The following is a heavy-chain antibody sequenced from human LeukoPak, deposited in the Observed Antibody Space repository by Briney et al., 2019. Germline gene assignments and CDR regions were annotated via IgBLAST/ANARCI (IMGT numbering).Heavy chain of an antibody. CDR3: ARGRYDILTGYYYYSYAMDV. CDR2: TYYRSKWYK. V-gene: IGHV6-1*01. CDR1: GESVSSNSAA. D-gene: IGHD3-9*01. J-gene: IGHJ6*02. Sequence: SQTLSLTCAISGESVSSNSAAWHWIRQSPSRGLEWLGKTYYRSKWYKDYAVSVKSRINISPDRSKIQFSLHLNSVTPEDTAVYYCARGRYDILTGYYYYSYAMDVWGQGTTVTVSS.